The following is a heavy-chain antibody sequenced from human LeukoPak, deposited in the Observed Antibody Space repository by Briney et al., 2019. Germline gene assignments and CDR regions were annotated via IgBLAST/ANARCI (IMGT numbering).Heavy chain of an antibody. CDR2: ISGSGDNT. CDR1: GFPFSSYE. Sequence: GGSLRLSCAASGFPFSSYEMSWVRQAPGKGLEWGSSISGSGDNTFYADSVKGRFTISRENSKNTLYLQMNSLRAEDTAVYYCAKGDYGGDFRYFDYWGQGTLVTVSS. CDR3: AKGDYGGDFRYFDY. J-gene: IGHJ4*02. D-gene: IGHD4-23*01. V-gene: IGHV3-23*01.